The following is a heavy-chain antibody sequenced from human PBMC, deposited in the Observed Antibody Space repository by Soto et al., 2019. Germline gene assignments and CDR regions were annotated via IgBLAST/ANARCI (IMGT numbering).Heavy chain of an antibody. V-gene: IGHV3-23*01. CDR3: SKDHVGPDWEFDL. CDR2: ISGSGIST. Sequence: PGGSLRLSCAACGFTFRSYAMSWVRQAPGKGLEWVSGISGSGISTHYADSVKGRFTVSRDNSKNTLYLQMNSLRAEDTAVYNCSKDHVGPDWEFDLCGRGTLLPVSS. J-gene: IGHJ2*01. CDR1: GFTFRSYA.